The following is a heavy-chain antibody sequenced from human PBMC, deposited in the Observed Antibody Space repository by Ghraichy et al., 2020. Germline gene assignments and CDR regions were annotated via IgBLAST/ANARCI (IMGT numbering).Heavy chain of an antibody. D-gene: IGHD3-22*01. CDR1: GGSVNSSSYS. CDR2: IYHSGST. CDR3: ARAPYDDDGFYDDAFDI. V-gene: IGHV4-30-2*01. Sequence: TLYLTCAVSGGSVNSSSYSWSWIRQPPGKGLEWIGYIYHSGSTYYNPSLKGRVTISADRSKNQISLKLSSVTAADTAVYYCARAPYDDDGFYDDAFDIWGQGTMVTVSS. J-gene: IGHJ3*02.